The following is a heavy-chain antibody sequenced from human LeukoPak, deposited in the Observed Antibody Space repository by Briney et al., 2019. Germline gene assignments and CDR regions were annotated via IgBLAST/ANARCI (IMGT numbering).Heavy chain of an antibody. CDR1: GFTFSSYA. CDR3: ARKIAAAGEDYFDY. D-gene: IGHD6-13*01. J-gene: IGHJ4*02. Sequence: GGSLRLSCAASGFTFSSYAMSWVRQAPGKGLEWVSAINGSGGSTYYADSVKGRFTISRDNSKNTLYLQMNSLRAEDTALYYCARKIAAAGEDYFDYWGQGTLVTVSS. CDR2: INGSGGST. V-gene: IGHV3-23*01.